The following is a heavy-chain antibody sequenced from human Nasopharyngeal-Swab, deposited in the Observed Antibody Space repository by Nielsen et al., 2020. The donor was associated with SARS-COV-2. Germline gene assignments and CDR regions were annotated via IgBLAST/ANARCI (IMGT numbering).Heavy chain of an antibody. CDR1: WDSVSSNSAA. Sequence: SQTLSLTSAISWDSVSSNSAAWTWIRQSPSRGLEWLGRTYFRSKWLNDYAVSVKSRITINQDTSRNQFSLQLNSVTPEDTAIYYCARGSGTYSDYFDYWGQGTLVSVSS. CDR3: ARGSGTYSDYFDY. J-gene: IGHJ4*02. V-gene: IGHV6-1*01. D-gene: IGHD1-26*01. CDR2: TYFRSKWLN.